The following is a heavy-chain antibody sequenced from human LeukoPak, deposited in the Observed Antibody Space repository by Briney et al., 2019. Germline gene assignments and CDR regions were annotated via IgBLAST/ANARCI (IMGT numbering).Heavy chain of an antibody. Sequence: GSLRLSCAASGFTFSSYAMSWVRQAPGKGLEWVSVISGSGVNTYYADSVKGRFTISRDNSKNTLYLQMNSLRAEDTAVYYCAKEPVYYYGSGSSEYYFDYWGQGTLVTVSS. CDR1: GFTFSSYA. CDR2: ISGSGVNT. V-gene: IGHV3-23*01. CDR3: AKEPVYYYGSGSSEYYFDY. J-gene: IGHJ4*02. D-gene: IGHD3-10*01.